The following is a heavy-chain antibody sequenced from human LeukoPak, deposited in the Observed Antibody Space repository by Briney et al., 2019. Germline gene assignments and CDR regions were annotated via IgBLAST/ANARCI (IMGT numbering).Heavy chain of an antibody. CDR3: ATAKVFCSGGSCRNYYFDY. Sequence: ASVKVSWKVSGYTLTELSMHWVRQAPGKGLEWMGGFDPEDGETIYAQKFQGRVTMTEDTSTDTAYMELSSLRSEDTAVYYCATAKVFCSGGSCRNYYFDYWGQGTLVTVSS. CDR2: FDPEDGET. CDR1: GYTLTELS. J-gene: IGHJ4*02. V-gene: IGHV1-24*01. D-gene: IGHD2-15*01.